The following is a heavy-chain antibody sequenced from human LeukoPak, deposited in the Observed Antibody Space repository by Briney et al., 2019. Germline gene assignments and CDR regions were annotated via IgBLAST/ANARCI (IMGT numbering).Heavy chain of an antibody. V-gene: IGHV3-21*01. CDR1: GSTFSSYS. D-gene: IGHD4-17*01. CDR2: ISSSSSYI. CDR3: ASGSGDYGDYFNWFDP. Sequence: GGSLRLSCAASGSTFSSYSMNWVRQAPGKGLEWVSSISSSSSYIYYADSVKGRFTISRDNAKNSLYLQMNSLRAEDTAVYYCASGSGDYGDYFNWFDPWGQGTLVTVSS. J-gene: IGHJ5*02.